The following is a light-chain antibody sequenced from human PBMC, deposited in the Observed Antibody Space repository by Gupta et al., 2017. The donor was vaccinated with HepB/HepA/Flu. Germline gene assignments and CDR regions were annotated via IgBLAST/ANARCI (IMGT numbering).Light chain of an antibody. Sequence: QSALTQPRSVSGSPGQSVTISCTGTSSDVGGYNYVSWYQQHPGKAPKLMIYDVSKRPAVVPDRFSGSKSGNTASLTISGLQAEEEADYYCCSYAGSYTWVFGGGTKLTVL. V-gene: IGLV2-11*01. CDR2: DVS. CDR1: SSDVGGYNY. J-gene: IGLJ3*02. CDR3: CSYAGSYTWV.